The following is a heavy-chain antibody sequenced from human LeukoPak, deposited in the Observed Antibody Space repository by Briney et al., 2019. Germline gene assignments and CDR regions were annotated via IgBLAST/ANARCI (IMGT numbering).Heavy chain of an antibody. CDR3: ARDPRASDPDAFDI. J-gene: IGHJ3*02. CDR1: GGSISSSSYY. V-gene: IGHV4-39*07. CDR2: IYYSGST. Sequence: SETLSLTCTVSGGSISSSSYYWGWIRQPPGTGLEWIGSIYYSGSTYYNPSLKSRVTISVDTSKNQFSLKLSSVTAADTAVYYCARDPRASDPDAFDIWGQGTMVTVSS.